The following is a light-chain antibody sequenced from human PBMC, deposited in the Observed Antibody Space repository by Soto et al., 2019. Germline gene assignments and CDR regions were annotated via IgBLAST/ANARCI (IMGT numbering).Light chain of an antibody. CDR2: AAS. V-gene: IGKV1-9*01. CDR1: QGISSY. CDR3: QQLNSYPLT. J-gene: IGKJ4*01. Sequence: DIQMTQSPSTLSGSVGDRVTITCRASQGISSYLAWYQRKPGKAPKLLIYAASTLQSGVPSRFSGSGSGTEFTLTISSLQPEDFATYYCQQLNSYPLTFGGGTKVDIK.